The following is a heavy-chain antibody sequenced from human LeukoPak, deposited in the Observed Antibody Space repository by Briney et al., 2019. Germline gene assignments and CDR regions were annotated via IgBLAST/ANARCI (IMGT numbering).Heavy chain of an antibody. CDR3: AREGSGYGKYYYYYGMDV. Sequence: PGGSLRLSCAASGFTFSSYSMNWVRQAPGKGLEWVSSISSSSSYIYYADSVKGRFNISRDNAKNSLYLQMNSLRAEDTAVYYCAREGSGYGKYYYYYGMDVWGQGTTVTVSS. J-gene: IGHJ6*02. D-gene: IGHD5-12*01. CDR1: GFTFSSYS. CDR2: ISSSSSYI. V-gene: IGHV3-21*01.